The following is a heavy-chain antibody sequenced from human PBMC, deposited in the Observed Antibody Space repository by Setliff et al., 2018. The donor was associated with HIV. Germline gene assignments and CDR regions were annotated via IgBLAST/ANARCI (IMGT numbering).Heavy chain of an antibody. CDR1: GGTFSNYA. D-gene: IGHD3-10*01. V-gene: IGHV1-69*13. CDR3: ARDDHYYDSGSYYSDWYFDL. Sequence: SVNVSCKASGGTFSNYAISWVRQAPGQGLEWMGGIIPIFGSTKYAQKFQGRVTITADESTSTADMELSSLRSEDTAVYYCARDDHYYDSGSYYSDWYFDLWGRGTLVTVSS. J-gene: IGHJ2*01. CDR2: IIPIFGST.